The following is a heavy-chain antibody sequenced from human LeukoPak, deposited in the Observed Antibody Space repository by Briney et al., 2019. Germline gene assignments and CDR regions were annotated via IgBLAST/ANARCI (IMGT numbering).Heavy chain of an antibody. Sequence: GESLKTSTKGSAYSFTSNWFYWVCQMPGTGLGLAGIMYPGDSDIAYSTSFQGQVTTSADKSTNTAYLQWSSLKASDTAMYYCARMKSRGAISWFDPWGQGTLVTVSS. D-gene: IGHD3-10*01. CDR1: AYSFTSNW. J-gene: IGHJ5*02. V-gene: IGHV5-51*01. CDR3: ARMKSRGAISWFDP. CDR2: MYPGDSDI.